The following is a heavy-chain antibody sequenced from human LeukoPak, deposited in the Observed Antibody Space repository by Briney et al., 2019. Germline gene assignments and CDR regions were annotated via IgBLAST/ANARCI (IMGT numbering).Heavy chain of an antibody. CDR3: ARDSVASSSDFWSAYYTGISY. D-gene: IGHD3-3*01. CDR2: INTYNGNT. Sequence: ASVKVSCKTSGYTFSNYGINWVRQAPGQGLEWLGWINTYNGNTKYEQSLQGRVTITADSSTNRAYLELRSLRSDDTAVYYCARDSVASSSDFWSAYYTGISYWGQGTLVTVSS. V-gene: IGHV1-18*01. J-gene: IGHJ4*02. CDR1: GYTFSNYG.